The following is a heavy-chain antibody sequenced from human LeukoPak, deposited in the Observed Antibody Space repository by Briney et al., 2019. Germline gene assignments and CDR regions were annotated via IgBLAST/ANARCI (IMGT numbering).Heavy chain of an antibody. CDR3: ASSGSGTNYFDY. J-gene: IGHJ4*02. CDR1: GYTFTGYY. CDR2: INPNSGGT. D-gene: IGHD1-26*01. V-gene: IGHV1-2*02. Sequence: ASVKVSCKASGYTFTGYYMHWVRQAPGQGLEWMGWINPNSGGTNYAQKLQGRVTMTTDTSTSTAYMELRSLRSDDTAVYYCASSGSGTNYFDYWGQGTLVTVSS.